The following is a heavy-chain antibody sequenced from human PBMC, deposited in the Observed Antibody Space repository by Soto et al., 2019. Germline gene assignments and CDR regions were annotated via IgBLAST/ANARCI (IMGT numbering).Heavy chain of an antibody. CDR2: INPSSGGT. CDR1: GYQLTSKY. D-gene: IGHD6-13*01. CDR3: AKGGSSWTEWFDP. Sequence: GSVNVACQASGYQLTSKYLHSVRLAPGQGLEWMGWINPSSGGTKYAQKFRGRVTMTRDTSISAAYVELSRLTSDDTAVYYCAKGGSSWTEWFDPWGQGTLVTVSS. V-gene: IGHV1-2*02. J-gene: IGHJ5*02.